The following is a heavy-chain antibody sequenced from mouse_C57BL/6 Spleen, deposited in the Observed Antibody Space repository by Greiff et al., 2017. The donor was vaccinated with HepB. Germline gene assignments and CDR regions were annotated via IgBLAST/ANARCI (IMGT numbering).Heavy chain of an antibody. CDR1: GYTFTSYW. D-gene: IGHD1-1*01. J-gene: IGHJ4*01. Sequence: VQLQQSGAELVRPGSSVKLSCKASGYTFTSYWMHWVKQRPIQGLEWIGNIDPSDSETHYNQKFKYKATLTVDKSSSTAYMQLSSLTSEDTAVYYCARTHYYGSSLYAMEYWGQGTSVTVAS. CDR3: ARTHYYGSSLYAMEY. V-gene: IGHV1-52*01. CDR2: IDPSDSET.